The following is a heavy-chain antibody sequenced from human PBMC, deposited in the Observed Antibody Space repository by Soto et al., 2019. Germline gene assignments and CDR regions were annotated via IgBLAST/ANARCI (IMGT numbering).Heavy chain of an antibody. CDR2: INHSGST. D-gene: IGHD6-6*01. Sequence: SETLSLTCAVYGGSFSGYYLSWIRQPPGKGLEWIGEINHSGSTNYNPSLKSRVTISVDTSKNQFSLKLSSVTAADTAVYYCATSLRGGVEYSSSSDWFDPWGQGTLVTVSS. CDR3: ATSLRGGVEYSSSSDWFDP. CDR1: GGSFSGYY. V-gene: IGHV4-34*01. J-gene: IGHJ5*02.